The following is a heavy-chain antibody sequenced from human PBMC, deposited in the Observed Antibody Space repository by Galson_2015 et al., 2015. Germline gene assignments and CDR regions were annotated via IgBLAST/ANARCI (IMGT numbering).Heavy chain of an antibody. V-gene: IGHV3-30-3*01. CDR1: GFTFSSYA. CDR3: ARAEEENEVGYYFDY. Sequence: SLRLSCAASGFTFSSYAMHRVRQAPGKGLEWVAVISYDGSNKYYADSVKGRFTISRDNSKNTLYLQMNSLRAEDTAVYYCARAEEENEVGYYFDYWGQGTLVTVSS. D-gene: IGHD1-1*01. J-gene: IGHJ4*02. CDR2: ISYDGSNK.